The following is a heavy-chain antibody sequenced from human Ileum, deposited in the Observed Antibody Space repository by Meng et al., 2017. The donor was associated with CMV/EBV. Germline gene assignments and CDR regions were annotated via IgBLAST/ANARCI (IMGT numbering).Heavy chain of an antibody. J-gene: IGHJ4*01. CDR1: VSRNSVG. V-gene: IGHV6-1*01. CDR3: ARDLRYGLVSYNNYFDY. D-gene: IGHD3-10*01. Sequence: VSRNSVGWNWIRQSPSRGLEWLGRTFYRSRWYNEYAQSVKGRISINPETSKNQFSLQLSSVNSEDTAVYYCARDLRYGLVSYNNYFDYWGQGTLVTVSS. CDR2: TFYRSRWYN.